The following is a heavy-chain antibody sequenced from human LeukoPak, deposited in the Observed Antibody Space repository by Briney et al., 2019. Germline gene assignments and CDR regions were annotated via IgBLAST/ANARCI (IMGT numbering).Heavy chain of an antibody. Sequence: SETLSLTCIVSGGSITSYSWGWIRQPAGKGMEWIGRLSPTGSFTYSPSLKSRVTMSVDTSKNQFSLKLSSVTAADTAVYYCARGGLAYYDFWSGSPRYYGMDVWGQGTTVTVSS. V-gene: IGHV4-4*07. CDR2: LSPTGSF. CDR3: ARGGLAYYDFWSGSPRYYGMDV. J-gene: IGHJ6*02. D-gene: IGHD3-3*01. CDR1: GGSITSYS.